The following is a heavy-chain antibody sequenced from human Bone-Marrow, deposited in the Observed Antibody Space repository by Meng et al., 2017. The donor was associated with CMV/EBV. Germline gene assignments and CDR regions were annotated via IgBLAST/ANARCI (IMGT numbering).Heavy chain of an antibody. CDR3: ARDFTISS. Sequence: GESLKISCAASGFTFANAWMSWVRQAPGKGLEWVSYISSSGSTIYYADSVKGRFTISRDNAKNSLYLQMNSLRAEDTAVYYCARDFTISSWGQGTTVTVSS. CDR2: ISSSGSTI. CDR1: GFTFANAW. J-gene: IGHJ6*02. V-gene: IGHV3-11*04. D-gene: IGHD3-3*01.